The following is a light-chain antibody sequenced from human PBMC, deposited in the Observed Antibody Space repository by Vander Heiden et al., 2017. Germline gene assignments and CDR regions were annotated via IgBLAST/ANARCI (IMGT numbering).Light chain of an antibody. CDR3: QVWDSSTYVV. V-gene: IGLV3-9*01. CDR2: RDS. Sequence: SSDLTQPLSVSVALGQTARITCGGNNIGSKNVHWYQQKPGQAPVLVIYRDSSRPSGIPERFSGSNSGNTATLTISRAQAGDEADYYCQVWDSSTYVVFGGGTKLTVL. CDR1: NIGSKN. J-gene: IGLJ2*01.